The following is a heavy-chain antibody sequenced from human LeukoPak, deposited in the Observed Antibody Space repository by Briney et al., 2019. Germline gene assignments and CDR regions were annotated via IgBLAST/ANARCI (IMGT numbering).Heavy chain of an antibody. CDR3: ASRDPCSGGTCYGLGY. V-gene: IGHV3-23*01. CDR2: ISGSGGST. J-gene: IGHJ4*02. CDR1: GFTFSSYA. Sequence: GGSLRLSCAVSGFTFSSYAMTWVRQAPGQGLEWVSTISGSGGSTFHADSVKGRFSISRDNCKNTLFLQMNSLRAEDTAVYFCASRDPCSGGTCYGLGYWGQGILVTVSS. D-gene: IGHD2-15*01.